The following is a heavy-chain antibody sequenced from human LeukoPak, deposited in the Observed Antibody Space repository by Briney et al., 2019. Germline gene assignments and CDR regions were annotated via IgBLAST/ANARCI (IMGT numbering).Heavy chain of an antibody. CDR3: AREGTAMVSFDY. D-gene: IGHD5-18*01. CDR1: GFTFSSYE. CDR2: ISSGGNTM. V-gene: IGHV3-48*03. Sequence: GGSLRLSCAASGFTFSSYEMNWVRQAPGKGLEWVSYISSGGNTMYYADSVKGRFTISRDNAKNSLYLQMNSLRAEDTAVYYCAREGTAMVSFDYWGQGTLVTVSS. J-gene: IGHJ4*02.